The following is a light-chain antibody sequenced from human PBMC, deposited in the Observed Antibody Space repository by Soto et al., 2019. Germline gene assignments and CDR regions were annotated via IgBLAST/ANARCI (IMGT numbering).Light chain of an antibody. V-gene: IGLV1-44*01. CDR2: NNN. J-gene: IGLJ1*01. CDR3: AAWDGSLNGYV. Sequence: QPVLTQPPSASGAPGQRVTISCSGSSSNIGSNPVNWYQQLPGTAPKLLIYNNNQRPSGVPDRFSGSKSGTSASLAISGLQSEDEADYYCAAWDGSLNGYVFGTGTKLTVL. CDR1: SSNIGSNP.